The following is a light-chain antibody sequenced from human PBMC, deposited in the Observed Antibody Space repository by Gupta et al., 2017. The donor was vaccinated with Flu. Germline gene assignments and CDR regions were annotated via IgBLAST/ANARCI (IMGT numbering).Light chain of an antibody. CDR2: DTS. CDR1: QTIGRQ. Sequence: PAALSLSIGERATRSCRASQTIGRQLAWYQQKPGRAPRLLIYDTSNRATDIPARFSGSGSGTDFTLTIDSLEAEDFAVYFCQQRSLWPLTFGGGTRVEIK. J-gene: IGKJ4*01. V-gene: IGKV3-11*01. CDR3: QQRSLWPLT.